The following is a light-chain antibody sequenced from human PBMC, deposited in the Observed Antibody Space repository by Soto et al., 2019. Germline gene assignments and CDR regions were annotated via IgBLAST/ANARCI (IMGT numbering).Light chain of an antibody. CDR3: QQRSNWPPT. CDR1: QSVSRY. J-gene: IGKJ4*01. CDR2: DAS. Sequence: EIVLTQSPATLSLSPGERATLSCRASQSVSRYLAWHQQEPGQAPRLLIYDASNRATGIPARFSGSGSGTDFTLTISSLEPEDFAVYYCQQRSNWPPTFGGGTKVEIK. V-gene: IGKV3-11*01.